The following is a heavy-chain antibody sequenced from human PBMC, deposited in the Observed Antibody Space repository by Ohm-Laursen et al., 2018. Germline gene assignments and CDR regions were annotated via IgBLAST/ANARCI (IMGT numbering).Heavy chain of an antibody. Sequence: SLRLSCAASGFTFSSYDMHWVRQATGKGLEWVSAIGTAGDTYYPGSVKGRFTISRENAKNSLYLQMNSLRAEDTAVYYCARDPVRGLTDYWGQGTLVTVSS. V-gene: IGHV3-13*01. J-gene: IGHJ4*02. CDR2: IGTAGDT. CDR3: ARDPVRGLTDY. D-gene: IGHD3-16*01. CDR1: GFTFSSYD.